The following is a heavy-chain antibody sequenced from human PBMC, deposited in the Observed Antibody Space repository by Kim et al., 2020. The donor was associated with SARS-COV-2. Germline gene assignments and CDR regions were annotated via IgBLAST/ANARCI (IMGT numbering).Heavy chain of an antibody. CDR3: ARAATAGTPRGYFQH. J-gene: IGHJ1*01. CDR2: INHSGST. Sequence: SETLSLTCAVYGGSFSGYSWNWIRQPPGKGLEWIGEINHSGSTNYNPSLKSRVTISADTSKNQFSLKLDSVTAADTAVYYCARAATAGTPRGYFQHWGQG. CDR1: GGSFSGYS. D-gene: IGHD6-19*01. V-gene: IGHV4-34*01.